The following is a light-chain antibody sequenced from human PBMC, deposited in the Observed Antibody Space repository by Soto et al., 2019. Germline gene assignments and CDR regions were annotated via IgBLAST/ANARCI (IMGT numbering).Light chain of an antibody. Sequence: QSVLTQPASVSGSPGQSITISCTGTSSDVGAYDYVSWYQQHPDKAPKLMIYDVYARPSGVSHRFSGSKSGNTASLTISGLQSDDEADYYCSSYTNTMSYVFGTGTKVTVL. V-gene: IGLV2-14*03. J-gene: IGLJ1*01. CDR2: DVY. CDR1: SSDVGAYDY. CDR3: SSYTNTMSYV.